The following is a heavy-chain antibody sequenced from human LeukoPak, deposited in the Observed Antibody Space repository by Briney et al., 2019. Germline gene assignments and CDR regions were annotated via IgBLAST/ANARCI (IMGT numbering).Heavy chain of an antibody. D-gene: IGHD3/OR15-3a*01. CDR1: GYTFTKNA. J-gene: IGHJ5*02. CDR3: ARGTWFDP. Sequence: ASVKVSCRTSGYTFTKNALHWVRQAPGQGLEWMGWISAYNGNTNYAQKLQGRVTMTTDTSTSTAYMELRSLRSDDTAVYYCARGTWFDPWGQGTLVTVSS. CDR2: ISAYNGNT. V-gene: IGHV1-18*04.